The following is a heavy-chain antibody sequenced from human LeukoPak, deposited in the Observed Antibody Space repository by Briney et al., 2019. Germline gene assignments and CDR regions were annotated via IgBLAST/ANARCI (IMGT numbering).Heavy chain of an antibody. J-gene: IGHJ1*01. D-gene: IGHD3-16*01. CDR1: GGSISSYY. Sequence: SETLSLTCSVPGGSISSYYWTWIRQPPGKGLEWIGYRYYSGSTTYNPSLKSRVTISVDTSKSQFSLKLISVTAADTAIYYCARVRGDFETDWGQGTLVTVSS. V-gene: IGHV4-59*01. CDR3: ARVRGDFETD. CDR2: RYYSGST.